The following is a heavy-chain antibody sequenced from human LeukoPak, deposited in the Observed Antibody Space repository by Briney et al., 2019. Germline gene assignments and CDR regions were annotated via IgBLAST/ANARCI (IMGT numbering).Heavy chain of an antibody. Sequence: PGGSLHLSCAASGFTFSSYSMNWVRQAPGKGLEWVSAISSSGSYIYYADSVKGRFTISRDNAKNSLYLQMNSLRAEDTAVYYCARGATYSSSSPDYWGQGTLVTVSS. D-gene: IGHD6-6*01. CDR1: GFTFSSYS. CDR2: ISSSGSYI. J-gene: IGHJ4*02. CDR3: ARGATYSSSSPDY. V-gene: IGHV3-21*01.